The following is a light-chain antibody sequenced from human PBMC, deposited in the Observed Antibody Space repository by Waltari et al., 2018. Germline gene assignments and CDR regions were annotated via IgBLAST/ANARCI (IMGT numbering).Light chain of an antibody. J-gene: IGKJ4*01. Sequence: EIVLTQSPGTLSLSPGERATLSCRTSQSVSSTYIAWYQQKPGQTPRLLIYGASNRATGIPDRFSGSGSGTDFTLTISRLEPEDSAVYYCQQYVSSPLTFCGGTKVEIK. CDR3: QQYVSSPLT. CDR2: GAS. V-gene: IGKV3-20*01. CDR1: QSVSSTY.